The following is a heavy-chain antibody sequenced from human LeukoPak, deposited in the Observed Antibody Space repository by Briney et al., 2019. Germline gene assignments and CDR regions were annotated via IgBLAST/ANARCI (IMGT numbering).Heavy chain of an antibody. V-gene: IGHV3-21*01. CDR2: ISSSSSYI. CDR1: GFTFSSCS. D-gene: IGHD1-26*01. CDR3: ARDRGATAPDAFDI. J-gene: IGHJ3*02. Sequence: PGGSLRLSCAASGFTFSSCSMNWVRQAPGKGLEWVSSISSSSSYIYYADSLKGRFTISRDNAKNSLYLQMNSLRAEDTAVYYCARDRGATAPDAFDIWGQGTMVTVSS.